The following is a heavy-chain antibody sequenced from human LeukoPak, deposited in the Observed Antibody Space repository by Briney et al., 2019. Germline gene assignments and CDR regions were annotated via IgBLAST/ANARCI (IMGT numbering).Heavy chain of an antibody. V-gene: IGHV4-4*07. J-gene: IGHJ4*02. CDR1: GGYISSFY. D-gene: IGHD6-19*01. Sequence: SETLSLTCTVSGGYISSFYWTWIRQPAGKGLEWIGRIYTSGGTNYNPSLKSRVTMSVDTSKNQFSLKLSSVTAADTAVYYCARDWGSYSSGWRAFDYWGQGTLVTVSS. CDR3: ARDWGSYSSGWRAFDY. CDR2: IYTSGGT.